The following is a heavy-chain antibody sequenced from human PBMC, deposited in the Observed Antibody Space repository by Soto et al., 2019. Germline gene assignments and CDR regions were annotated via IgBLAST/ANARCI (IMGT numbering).Heavy chain of an antibody. CDR2: IFSNDEK. CDR1: GFSLSNARMG. J-gene: IGHJ4*02. V-gene: IGHV2-26*01. D-gene: IGHD2-21*02. Sequence: GSGPTLVDPTETLTLTCTVSGFSLSNARMGVSWIRQPPGKALEWLAHIFSNDEKSYTTSLKSRLTISKDTSKSQVVLTMTNMDPVDTATYYCARVRWYNIVVVTASYFDYWGQGTLVTVSS. CDR3: ARVRWYNIVVVTASYFDY.